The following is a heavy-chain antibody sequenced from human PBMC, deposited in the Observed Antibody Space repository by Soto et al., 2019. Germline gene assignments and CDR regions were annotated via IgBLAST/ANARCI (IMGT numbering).Heavy chain of an antibody. CDR2: IYYSGST. CDR3: ASTTLYYYDSSGYYYSWFDP. Sequence: PSETLSLTCTVSGGSISSYYWSWIRQPPGKGLEWIGYIYYSGSTNYNPSLKSRVTISVDTSKNQFSLKLSSVTAADTAVYYCASTTLYYYDSSGYYYSWFDPWGQGTLVTVSS. V-gene: IGHV4-59*01. CDR1: GGSISSYY. D-gene: IGHD3-22*01. J-gene: IGHJ5*02.